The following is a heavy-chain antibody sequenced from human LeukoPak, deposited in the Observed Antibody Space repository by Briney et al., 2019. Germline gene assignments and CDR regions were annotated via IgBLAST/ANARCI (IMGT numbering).Heavy chain of an antibody. J-gene: IGHJ6*03. CDR2: ISSSSSTI. CDR3: AKGRHYYYMDV. V-gene: IGHV3-48*04. CDR1: GFTFSNYS. Sequence: PGGSLRLSCADSGFTFSNYSMNWVRQAPGKGLEWVSYISSSSSTIYYADSVKGRFTISRDNSKNSLYLQMNSLRTEDTALYYCAKGRHYYYMDVWGKGTTVTVSS.